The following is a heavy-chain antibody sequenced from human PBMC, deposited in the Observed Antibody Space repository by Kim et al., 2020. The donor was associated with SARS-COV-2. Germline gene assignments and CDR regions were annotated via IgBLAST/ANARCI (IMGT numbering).Heavy chain of an antibody. CDR2: IYYSGST. CDR1: GGSISSYY. V-gene: IGHV4-59*01. D-gene: IGHD1-26*01. Sequence: SETLSLTCTVSGGSISSYYWSWIRQPPGKGLEWIGYIYYSGSTNYNPSLKSRVTISVDTSKNQFSLKLSSVTAADTAVYYCARGSWAWFDPWGQGTLVTVSS. CDR3: ARGSWAWFDP. J-gene: IGHJ5*02.